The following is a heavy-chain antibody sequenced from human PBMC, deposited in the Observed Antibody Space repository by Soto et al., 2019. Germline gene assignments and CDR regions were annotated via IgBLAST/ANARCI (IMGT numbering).Heavy chain of an antibody. Sequence: QVQLVESGGGVVQPGRSLRLSCAASGFTFSSYGMHWVRQAPGKGLEWVAVIWYDGSNKYYADSVKGRFTISRDNSKNTLYLQMNSLRAEDTAVYYCARDVYSSGWYNYYYYYGMDVWGQGTTVTVS. V-gene: IGHV3-33*01. CDR1: GFTFSSYG. CDR3: ARDVYSSGWYNYYYYYGMDV. D-gene: IGHD6-19*01. J-gene: IGHJ6*02. CDR2: IWYDGSNK.